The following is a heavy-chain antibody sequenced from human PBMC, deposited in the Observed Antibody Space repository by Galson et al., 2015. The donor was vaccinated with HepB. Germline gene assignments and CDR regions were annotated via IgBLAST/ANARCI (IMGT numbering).Heavy chain of an antibody. V-gene: IGHV5-10-1*01. CDR2: IDPSDSYT. Sequence: QSGAEVKKPGESLRISCKGSGYSFTSYWISWVRQRPGKGLEWMGRIDPSDSYTKYSPSFQGHVTISTDKSISTAYLQWSSLKASDTAMYYCATLRSAYPNDAFDIWGQGTMVTVSS. CDR3: ATLRSAYPNDAFDI. D-gene: IGHD3-16*01. CDR1: GYSFTSYW. J-gene: IGHJ3*02.